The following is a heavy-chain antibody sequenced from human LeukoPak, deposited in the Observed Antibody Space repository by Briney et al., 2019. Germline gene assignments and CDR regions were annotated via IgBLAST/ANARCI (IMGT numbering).Heavy chain of an antibody. Sequence: GGSLRLSCAASGFTFSSYAMSWVRQAPGKGLEWVSAISGSGGSTYYADSVKGRFTISRDNAKNSLYLQMNSLRAEDTAVYYCAREESDWFDPWGQGTLVTVSS. CDR1: GFTFSSYA. D-gene: IGHD3-3*01. CDR2: ISGSGGST. J-gene: IGHJ5*02. V-gene: IGHV3-23*01. CDR3: AREESDWFDP.